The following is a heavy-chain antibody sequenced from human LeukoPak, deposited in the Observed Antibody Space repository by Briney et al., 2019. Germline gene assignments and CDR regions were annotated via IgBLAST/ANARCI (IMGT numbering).Heavy chain of an antibody. J-gene: IGHJ6*03. Sequence: GASVKVSCKASGGTFSSYAISWVRQAPGQGLEWMGGIIPIFGTANYAQKFQGRVTITTDESTSTAYMELSSLRSEDTAVYYCARGRGMYYDFWSGYSTGYYYYTDVWGKGTTVTVSS. V-gene: IGHV1-69*05. D-gene: IGHD3-3*01. CDR3: ARGRGMYYDFWSGYSTGYYYYTDV. CDR1: GGTFSSYA. CDR2: IIPIFGTA.